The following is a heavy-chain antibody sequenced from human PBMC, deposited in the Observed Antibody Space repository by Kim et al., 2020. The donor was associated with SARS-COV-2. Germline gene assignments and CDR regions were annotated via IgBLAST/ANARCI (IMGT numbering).Heavy chain of an antibody. V-gene: IGHV3-33*01. Sequence: EGSLRLSCAASGFTFSSYGMHWVRQAPGKGLEWVAVIWYDGSNKYYADSVKGRFTISRDNSKNTLYLQMNSLRAEDTAVYYCARDPGLRGVIIRHAYYFDYWGQGTLVTVSS. CDR2: IWYDGSNK. CDR3: ARDPGLRGVIIRHAYYFDY. D-gene: IGHD3-10*01. CDR1: GFTFSSYG. J-gene: IGHJ4*02.